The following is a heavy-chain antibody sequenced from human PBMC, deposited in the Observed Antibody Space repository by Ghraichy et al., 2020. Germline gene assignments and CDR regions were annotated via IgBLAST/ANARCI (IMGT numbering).Heavy chain of an antibody. Sequence: SVKVSCKASGYTYTNYGLSWVRQAPGQGLEWMGWISAYNANTNYAQKLQGRVTMTTDTSTSTPYMELRSLRSDDTAVYYCARASGTTGTTGRGWFDPWGQGTLVTVSS. D-gene: IGHD1-1*01. J-gene: IGHJ5*02. CDR2: ISAYNANT. CDR1: GYTYTNYG. CDR3: ARASGTTGTTGRGWFDP. V-gene: IGHV1-18*04.